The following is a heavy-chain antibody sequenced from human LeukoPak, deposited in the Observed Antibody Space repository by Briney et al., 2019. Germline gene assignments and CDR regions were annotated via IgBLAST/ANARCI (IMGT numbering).Heavy chain of an antibody. V-gene: IGHV4-61*02. J-gene: IGHJ4*02. CDR2: IYTSGST. CDR3: ARAPPPWLLLDY. D-gene: IGHD5-12*01. CDR1: GGFISSGSYY. Sequence: SETLSLTCTVSGGFISSGSYYWSWIRQPAGKKLEWIGRIYTSGSTNYNPSLKSRVTISVDTSKNQFSLKLSSVTAADTAVYYCARAPPPWLLLDYWGQGTLVTVSS.